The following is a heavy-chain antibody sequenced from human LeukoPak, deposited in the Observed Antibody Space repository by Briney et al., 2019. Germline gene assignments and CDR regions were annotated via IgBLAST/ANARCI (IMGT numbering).Heavy chain of an antibody. J-gene: IGHJ5*02. V-gene: IGHV3-23*01. CDR3: AKGSSGYFVDL. D-gene: IGHD3-22*01. CDR1: GFIFNNYG. CDR2: ISNDGGGT. Sequence: GGSLRLSCAASGFIFNNYGLIWVRQAPGKGLEWVSAISNDGGGTNYADFVTGRFTISRDNSKNTLFLQMNSLRAEDTALYYCAKGSSGYFVDLWGQGTLVTVSS.